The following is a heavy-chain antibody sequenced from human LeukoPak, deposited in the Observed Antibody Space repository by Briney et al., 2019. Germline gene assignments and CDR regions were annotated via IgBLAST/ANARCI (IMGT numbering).Heavy chain of an antibody. Sequence: PGGSLRLSCAASGFTLSSYAMSWVRQAPGKGLEWVSATSSSDAGTYYAESVRGRFTISRDNSKNTLFLQMNSLRAEDAAVYYCARGGKIAVVGTRSPQYFQHWGQGTLVTVSS. J-gene: IGHJ1*01. V-gene: IGHV3-23*01. D-gene: IGHD6-19*01. CDR1: GFTLSSYA. CDR2: TSSSDAGT. CDR3: ARGGKIAVVGTRSPQYFQH.